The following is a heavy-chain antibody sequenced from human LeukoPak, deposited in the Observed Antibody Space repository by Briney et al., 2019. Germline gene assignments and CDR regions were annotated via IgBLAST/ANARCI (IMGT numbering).Heavy chain of an antibody. CDR3: AKDRPQIWSYVGIFDH. V-gene: IGHV3-30*04. CDR2: ISSDGRHI. D-gene: IGHD5-18*01. Sequence: PGGSLRLSCAASGFTISAYNMVWVRQAPGKGLEWGAVISSDGRHIEYPDSVQGRFTISRDISKNTLYLQMNSLTDDDTAVYFCAKDRPQIWSYVGIFDHWGQGALVTVSS. J-gene: IGHJ4*02. CDR1: GFTISAYN.